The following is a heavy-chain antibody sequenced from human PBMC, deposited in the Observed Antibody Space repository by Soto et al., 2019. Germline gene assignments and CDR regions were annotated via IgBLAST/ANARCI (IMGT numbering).Heavy chain of an antibody. D-gene: IGHD3-22*01. CDR1: GFTFSSYA. CDR2: ISGSGGST. V-gene: IGHV3-23*01. J-gene: IGHJ4*02. Sequence: GGSLRLSCAASGFTFSSYAMSWVRQAPGKGLEWVSAISGSGGSTYYADSVKGRFTISRDNSKNTLYLQMNSLRAEDTAVYYCAKKAGHYYDSSGYYSFHYWGQGTLVTVSS. CDR3: AKKAGHYYDSSGYYSFHY.